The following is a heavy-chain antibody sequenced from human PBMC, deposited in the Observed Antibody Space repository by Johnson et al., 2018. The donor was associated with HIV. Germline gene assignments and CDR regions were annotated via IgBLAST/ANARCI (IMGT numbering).Heavy chain of an antibody. CDR3: AKIGQWRERLDAFDL. CDR2: ISDTGDRT. J-gene: IGHJ3*01. V-gene: IGHV3-23*04. Sequence: VQLVESGGGLVHLGESLKLSCAASRFTFSTYAMTWVRQAPGKGLEWVASISDTGDRTYYAESVKGRLTISRDNPKNTLYLQMSSLRAEDTAVYYCAKIGQWRERLDAFDLGGPGTMVSVSS. CDR1: RFTFSTYA. D-gene: IGHD6-19*01.